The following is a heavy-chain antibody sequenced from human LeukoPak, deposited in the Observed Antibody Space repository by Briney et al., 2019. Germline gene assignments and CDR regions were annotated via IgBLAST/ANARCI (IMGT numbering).Heavy chain of an antibody. V-gene: IGHV3-30-3*01. CDR3: ARGRYIAARTYFDY. CDR2: ISYDGSNK. J-gene: IGHJ4*02. D-gene: IGHD6-6*01. Sequence: GGSLRLSCAASGFTFSSYAMHWVRQAPGKGLEWVAVISYDGSNKYYADSVKGRFTISRDNSKNTLYLQMNSLRAEDTAVYYCARGRYIAARTYFDYWGQGTQVTVSS. CDR1: GFTFSSYA.